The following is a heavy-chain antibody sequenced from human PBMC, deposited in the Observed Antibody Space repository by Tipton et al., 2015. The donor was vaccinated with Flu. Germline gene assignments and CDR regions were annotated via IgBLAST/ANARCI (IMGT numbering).Heavy chain of an antibody. Sequence: TLSLTCNVSGGSLSGYYWSWIRQPAGKGLEWIGRIYSSGITKYNPSLKSRVTMSVDTSKNQFSLSLSSVTAADTAVYYCARGSGSGTFVIFDYWGQGTLVAVTS. D-gene: IGHD3-10*01. CDR1: GGSLSGYY. J-gene: IGHJ4*02. CDR2: IYSSGIT. CDR3: ARGSGSGTFVIFDY. V-gene: IGHV4-4*07.